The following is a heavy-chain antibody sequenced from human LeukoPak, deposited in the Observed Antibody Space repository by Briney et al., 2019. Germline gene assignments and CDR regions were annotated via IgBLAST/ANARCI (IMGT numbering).Heavy chain of an antibody. Sequence: ASVKVSCKASGYTFTGYYMHWVRQAPGQGLEWMGWINPNSGGTNYAQKFQGRVTMTRDTSISTAYMELSRLRSDDTAVYYCARAHSSSRMMADYWGQGTLVTVSS. D-gene: IGHD6-13*01. CDR1: GYTFTGYY. CDR2: INPNSGGT. V-gene: IGHV1-2*02. J-gene: IGHJ4*02. CDR3: ARAHSSSRMMADY.